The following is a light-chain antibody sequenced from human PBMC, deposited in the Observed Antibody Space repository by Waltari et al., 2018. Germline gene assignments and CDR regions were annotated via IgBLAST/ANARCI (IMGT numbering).Light chain of an antibody. CDR2: DVS. Sequence: WYQQPPGKVPKLIIADVSRRPSGVSKRFSGSKSGNTASLTISGLQAEDEADYYCGSITPGGMVVFGGGTKLAVL. J-gene: IGLJ2*01. V-gene: IGLV2-14*03. CDR3: GSITPGGMVV.